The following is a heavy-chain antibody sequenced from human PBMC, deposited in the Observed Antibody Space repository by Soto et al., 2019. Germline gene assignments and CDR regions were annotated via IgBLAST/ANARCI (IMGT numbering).Heavy chain of an antibody. D-gene: IGHD6-13*01. CDR2: TYYRSKWYN. CDR3: ARETWYSSSWRPFDY. J-gene: IGHJ4*02. V-gene: IGHV6-1*01. Sequence: SQTLSLPCXISGDSVSSNSAAWNWIRQSPSRGLEWLGRTYYRSKWYNDYAVSVKSRITINPDTSKNQFSLQLNSVTPEDTAVYYCARETWYSSSWRPFDYWGQGTLVTVSS. CDR1: GDSVSSNSAA.